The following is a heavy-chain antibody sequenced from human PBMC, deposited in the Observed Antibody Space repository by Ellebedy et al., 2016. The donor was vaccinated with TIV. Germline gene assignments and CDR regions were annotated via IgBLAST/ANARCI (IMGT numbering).Heavy chain of an antibody. D-gene: IGHD3-22*01. CDR3: ATYYDSSVSYYFDY. Sequence: GESLKISCAASGFTFSSYAMSWVRQAPGKGLEWVAAISGSGGSTYYADSVKGRFTISRDNSKNTLYLQMNSLRAEDTAVYYCATYYDSSVSYYFDYWGQGTLVTVSS. J-gene: IGHJ4*02. CDR2: ISGSGGST. V-gene: IGHV3-23*01. CDR1: GFTFSSYA.